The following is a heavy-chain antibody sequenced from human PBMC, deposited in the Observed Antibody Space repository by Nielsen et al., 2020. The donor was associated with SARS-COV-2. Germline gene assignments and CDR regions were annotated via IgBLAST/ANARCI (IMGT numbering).Heavy chain of an antibody. CDR2: IKQDGSEK. CDR1: GFTFSSYW. Sequence: GGSLRLSCAASGFTFSSYWMSWVRQAPGKGLEWVANIKQDGSEKYYVDSVKGRFTISRDNAKNSLYLQMNSLRAEDTAVYYCARDRGYSYGTGYFDYWGQGTLVTVSS. J-gene: IGHJ4*02. CDR3: ARDRGYSYGTGYFDY. V-gene: IGHV3-7*05. D-gene: IGHD5-18*01.